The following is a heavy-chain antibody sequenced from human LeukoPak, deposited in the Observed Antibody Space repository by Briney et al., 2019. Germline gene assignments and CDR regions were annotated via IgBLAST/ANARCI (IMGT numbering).Heavy chain of an antibody. J-gene: IGHJ4*02. Sequence: GGSLRLSCAASGFTFSSYGMDWVRQAPGKGLEWVSYISSGSSTIYYADSVKGRFTISRDNAKNSLYVQMNGLRAEDTAVYYCARTLYSGSSFDYWGQGTLVTVSS. CDR2: ISSGSSTI. V-gene: IGHV3-48*01. CDR3: ARTLYSGSSFDY. CDR1: GFTFSSYG. D-gene: IGHD1-26*01.